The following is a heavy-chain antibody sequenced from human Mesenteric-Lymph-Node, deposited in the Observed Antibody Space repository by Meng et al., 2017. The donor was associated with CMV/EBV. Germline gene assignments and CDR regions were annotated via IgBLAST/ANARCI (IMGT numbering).Heavy chain of an antibody. V-gene: IGHV3-13*01. D-gene: IGHD3-9*01. CDR2: IGTAGDT. Sequence: SGITVSDHDMHWVRRATGKGLEWVSAIGTAGDTYYPDSVKGRFTVSRENAKNSLYLQMNSLRAGDTAVYHCARASPSIGDISGAFDIWGQGTMVTVSS. CDR1: GITVSDHD. CDR3: ARASPSIGDISGAFDI. J-gene: IGHJ3*02.